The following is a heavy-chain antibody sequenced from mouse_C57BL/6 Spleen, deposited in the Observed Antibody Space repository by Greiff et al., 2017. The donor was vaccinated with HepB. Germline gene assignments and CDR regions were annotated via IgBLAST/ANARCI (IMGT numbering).Heavy chain of an antibody. D-gene: IGHD2-2*01. V-gene: IGHV5-17*01. Sequence: EVKLVESGGGLVKPGGSLKLSCAASGFTFSDYGMHWVRQAPEKGLEWVAYISSGSSTIYYADTVKGRFTISRDNAKNTLFLQMTSLRSEDTAMYYCARMGVTTAFAYWGQGTLVTVSA. CDR1: GFTFSDYG. CDR2: ISSGSSTI. J-gene: IGHJ3*01. CDR3: ARMGVTTAFAY.